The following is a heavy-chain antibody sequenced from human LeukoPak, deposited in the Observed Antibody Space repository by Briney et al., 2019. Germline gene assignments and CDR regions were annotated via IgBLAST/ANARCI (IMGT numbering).Heavy chain of an antibody. CDR2: IYYSGST. CDR3: ARHSHGSSDY. CDR1: GGSISSYY. Sequence: SETLSHTCTVSGGSISSYYWSWIRQPPGKGLEWIGYIYYSGSTNYNPSLKSRVTISVDTSKNQFSLKLSSVTAADTAVYYCARHSHGSSDYWGQGTLVTVSS. J-gene: IGHJ4*02. V-gene: IGHV4-59*08. D-gene: IGHD3-10*01.